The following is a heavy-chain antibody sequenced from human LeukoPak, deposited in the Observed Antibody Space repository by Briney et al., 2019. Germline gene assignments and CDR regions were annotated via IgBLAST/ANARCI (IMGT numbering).Heavy chain of an antibody. V-gene: IGHV3-48*04. D-gene: IGHD3-3*01. Sequence: GGSLRLSCAASGFTFSSYSMNWVRQAPGKGLEWVSYISSSSSTIYYADSVKGRFTISRDNAKNSLYLQMNSLRAEDTAVYYCARDRGGTIFGVASFDPWGQGTLVTVSS. CDR2: ISSSSSTI. J-gene: IGHJ5*02. CDR1: GFTFSSYS. CDR3: ARDRGGTIFGVASFDP.